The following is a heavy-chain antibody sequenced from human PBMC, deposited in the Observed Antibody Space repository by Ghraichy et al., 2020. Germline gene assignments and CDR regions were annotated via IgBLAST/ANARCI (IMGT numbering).Heavy chain of an antibody. J-gene: IGHJ4*02. CDR2: ISSSSSYI. Sequence: GGSLRLSCAASGFTFSSYSMNWVRQAPGKGLEWVSSISSSSSYIYYADSVKGRFTISRDNAKNSLYLQMNSLRAEDTAVYYCARVGCTNGVCSSFDYWGQGTLVTVSS. D-gene: IGHD2-8*01. CDR1: GFTFSSYS. V-gene: IGHV3-21*01. CDR3: ARVGCTNGVCSSFDY.